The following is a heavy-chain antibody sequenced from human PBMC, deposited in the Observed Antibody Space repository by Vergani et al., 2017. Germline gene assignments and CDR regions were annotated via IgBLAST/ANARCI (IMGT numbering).Heavy chain of an antibody. V-gene: IGHV3-21*01. J-gene: IGHJ6*02. CDR1: GFTFSSYS. CDR3: ARDRHYLGSGSYPYFYYYGLDV. CDR2: ISSSSSYI. D-gene: IGHD3-10*01. Sequence: EVQLVESGGGLVKRGGSLRLSCAASGFTFSSYSMNWVRQAPGKGLEWVSSISSSSSYIHYSDSLKGRFTISRDNAKSSLYLQMNSLRAEDTGVYYCARDRHYLGSGSYPYFYYYGLDVWGQGTAVTVSS.